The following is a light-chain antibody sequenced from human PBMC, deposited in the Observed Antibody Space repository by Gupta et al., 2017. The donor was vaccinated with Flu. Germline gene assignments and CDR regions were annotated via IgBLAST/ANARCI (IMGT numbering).Light chain of an antibody. V-gene: IGLV2-11*01. Sequence: QSALTQPRSVSGSTGQSVTISCTVTSSDVGGYNYVSWYQQHPGKAPKLIIYDVSKRPSGVPDRFSGSESGNTASLTISGLQAEDEADYYCCSYAGSYTPWVFGGGTKLTVL. CDR3: CSYAGSYTPWV. CDR1: SSDVGGYNY. J-gene: IGLJ3*02. CDR2: DVS.